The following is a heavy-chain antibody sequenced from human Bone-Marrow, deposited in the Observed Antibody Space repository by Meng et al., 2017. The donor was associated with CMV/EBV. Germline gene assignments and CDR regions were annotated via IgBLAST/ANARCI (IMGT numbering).Heavy chain of an antibody. Sequence: SSKRDYYGSWTRQPPGKGLEWIEYIYYSGSTYYNLSLKSRVTISIDTSKNQFSLKLSSVTAADTAVYYCARSTYYDFWSGYYSHFDYWGQGTLVTVSS. CDR2: IYYSGST. CDR3: ARSTYYDFWSGYYSHFDY. CDR1: SSKRDYY. V-gene: IGHV4-30-4*01. J-gene: IGHJ4*02. D-gene: IGHD3-3*01.